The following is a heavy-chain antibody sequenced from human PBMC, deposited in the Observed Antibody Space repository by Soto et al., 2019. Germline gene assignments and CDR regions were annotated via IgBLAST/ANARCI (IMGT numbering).Heavy chain of an antibody. CDR2: ISSKSSFM. J-gene: IGHJ4*02. D-gene: IGHD3-22*01. V-gene: IGHV3-21*06. CDR1: GFTFSNEN. Sequence: GGSLRLSCAVSGFTFSNENMNWVRQVPGKGLEWVSSISSKSSFMNYADSVKGRFTISRDNDKSSLYLQMNSLRAEDTAVYYCARDPPLSMIVVVGVDDFWGQGTLVTVSS. CDR3: ARDPPLSMIVVVGVDDF.